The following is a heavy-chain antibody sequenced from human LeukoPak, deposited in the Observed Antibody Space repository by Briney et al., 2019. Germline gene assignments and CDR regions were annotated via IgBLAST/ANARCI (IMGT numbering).Heavy chain of an antibody. CDR3: ARGLSRGIAAVGVDVPRNWFDP. CDR2: INHSGST. D-gene: IGHD6-25*01. V-gene: IGHV4-34*01. J-gene: IGHJ5*02. CDR1: GGSFSGYY. Sequence: SETLSLTCAVYGGSFSGYYWSWIRQPPGKGLEWIGEINHSGSTNYNPSLKSRVTISVDTSKNQFSLKLSSVTAADTAVYYCARGLSRGIAAVGVDVPRNWFDPWGQGTLVTDSS.